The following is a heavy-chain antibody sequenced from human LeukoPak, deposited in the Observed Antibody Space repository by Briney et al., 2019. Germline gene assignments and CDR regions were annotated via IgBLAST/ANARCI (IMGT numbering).Heavy chain of an antibody. D-gene: IGHD1-26*01. Sequence: ASVKVSCKASGYTFTNYGISWVRQAPGQGLECMGWISAYNGNTNYAPKLQGRVTMTTDTSTSTAYMELRSLRSDDTAVYYCARDPGSVGATSFDYWGQGTLVTVSS. CDR1: GYTFTNYG. J-gene: IGHJ4*02. CDR2: ISAYNGNT. CDR3: ARDPGSVGATSFDY. V-gene: IGHV1-18*01.